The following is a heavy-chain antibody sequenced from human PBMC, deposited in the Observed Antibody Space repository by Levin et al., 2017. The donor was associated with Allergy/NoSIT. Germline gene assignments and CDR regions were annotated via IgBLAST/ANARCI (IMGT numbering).Heavy chain of an antibody. CDR2: IYYSGST. CDR1: GGSISSYY. V-gene: IGHV4-59*01. CDR3: ARGLTGPIF. J-gene: IGHJ4*02. Sequence: SETLSLTCTVSGGSISSYYWSWIRQPPGKGLEWLGYIYYSGSTNYNPSLKSRVTISLDTSKSQFSLKLTSVTTADTAVYYCARGLTGPIFWGQGTLVTVSS. D-gene: IGHD3-9*01.